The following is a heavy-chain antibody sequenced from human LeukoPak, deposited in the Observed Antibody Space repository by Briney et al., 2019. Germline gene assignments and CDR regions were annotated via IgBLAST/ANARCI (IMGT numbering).Heavy chain of an antibody. Sequence: GGSLRLSCEAPRITFSSHAMSWVRQAPGKGLQWVSLISGSGGHTYYGDSVKGRFTISRDNSKNTVYLQMSSLRAEDTAIHYCAKGGVATMRDGYNYYYYYMEVWGRGTTVTVSS. CDR2: ISGSGGHT. J-gene: IGHJ6*03. CDR1: RITFSSHA. V-gene: IGHV3-23*01. CDR3: AKGGVATMRDGYNYYYYYMEV. D-gene: IGHD5-24*01.